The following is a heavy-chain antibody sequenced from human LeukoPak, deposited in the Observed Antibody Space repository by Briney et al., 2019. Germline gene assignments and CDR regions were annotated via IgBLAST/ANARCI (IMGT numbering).Heavy chain of an antibody. J-gene: IGHJ5*02. D-gene: IGHD6-13*01. V-gene: IGHV4-39*01. CDR1: GGSIRSSYYY. Sequence: SSETLSLTCTVSGGSIRSSYYYWGWIRQPPGKGLEWIGSIYDSGSTYYNPSLKSRVTISVDTSKNQFSLKLNSVTAADTAVYYCAKHLSSSWYGWFDPWGQGTLVTVSS. CDR2: IYDSGST. CDR3: AKHLSSSWYGWFDP.